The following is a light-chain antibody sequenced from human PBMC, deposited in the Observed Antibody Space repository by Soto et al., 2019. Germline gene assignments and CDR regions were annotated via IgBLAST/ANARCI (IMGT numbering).Light chain of an antibody. V-gene: IGLV2-14*01. CDR3: TSYTSTSTYV. J-gene: IGLJ1*01. CDR2: DVT. Sequence: ALTQPACVSGPPGQSITISCTGTSSDVGAYNYVSWYQHHPGKAPRLVIYDVTNRPSGISDRFSGSKSGNTASLTISGLLAEDEADYYCTSYTSTSTYVFGTGTKVTVL. CDR1: SSDVGAYNY.